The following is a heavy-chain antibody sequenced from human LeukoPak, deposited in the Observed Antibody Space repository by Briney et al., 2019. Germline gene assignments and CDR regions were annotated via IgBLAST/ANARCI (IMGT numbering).Heavy chain of an antibody. CDR3: ARDRRYSCSWLNWFDP. J-gene: IGHJ5*02. Sequence: SETLSLTCTVSGGSVSSGSYYWSWIRQPPGKGLEWIGYIYYSGSTNYNPSLKSRVTISVDTSKNQFSLKLSSVTAADTAVYYCARDRRYSCSWLNWFDPWGQGTLVTVSS. CDR1: GGSVSSGSYY. CDR2: IYYSGST. D-gene: IGHD6-13*01. V-gene: IGHV4-61*01.